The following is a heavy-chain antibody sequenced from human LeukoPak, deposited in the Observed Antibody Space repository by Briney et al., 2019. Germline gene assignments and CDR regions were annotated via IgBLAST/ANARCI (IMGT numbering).Heavy chain of an antibody. D-gene: IGHD3-10*01. Sequence: SETLSLTCTVSGGSISSGGYYWSWIRQHPGKGLEWIGYIYYSGSTYYNPSLKSRVTIPVDTSKNQFSLKLSSVTAADTAVYYCARGLLWFGELLYNAFDIWGQGTMVTVSS. J-gene: IGHJ3*02. V-gene: IGHV4-31*03. CDR2: IYYSGST. CDR1: GGSISSGGYY. CDR3: ARGLLWFGELLYNAFDI.